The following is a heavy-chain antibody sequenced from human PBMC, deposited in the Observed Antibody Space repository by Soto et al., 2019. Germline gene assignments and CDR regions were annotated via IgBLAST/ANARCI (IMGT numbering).Heavy chain of an antibody. CDR1: GGSISSSRNY. J-gene: IGHJ3*01. CDR2: MFYSGST. D-gene: IGHD2-2*01. CDR3: ARHFRGEVEPRAFDV. Sequence: QLQLQESGPRLVKPSETLSLTCTVSGGSISSSRNYWGWIRQPPGKGLEWIWSMFYSGSTYYNPALESRVTLSVDTSKKQFSLKLNSVTAADTAVYFCARHFRGEVEPRAFDVWGEGTMVTVSS. V-gene: IGHV4-39*01.